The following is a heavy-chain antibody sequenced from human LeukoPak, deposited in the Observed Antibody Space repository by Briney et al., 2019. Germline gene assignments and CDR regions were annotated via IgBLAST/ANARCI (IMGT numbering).Heavy chain of an antibody. Sequence: SETLSLTCTVSGGSISSYYWSWIRQPPGKGLEWIGYTYYSGSTNYNPSLKSRVTISVDTSKNQFSLKLSSVTAADTAVYYCARGGLAGIAFDYWGQGTLVTVSS. D-gene: IGHD6-13*01. V-gene: IGHV4-59*01. CDR3: ARGGLAGIAFDY. CDR1: GGSISSYY. J-gene: IGHJ4*02. CDR2: TYYSGST.